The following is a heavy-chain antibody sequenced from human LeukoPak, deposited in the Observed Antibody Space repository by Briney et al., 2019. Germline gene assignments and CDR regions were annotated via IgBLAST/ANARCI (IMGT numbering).Heavy chain of an antibody. CDR2: DGNNN. Sequence: GRSLRLSCAASGFTFRSYAIHWVRQAPGKGLEWVAVDGNNNYYTDSVKGRFTISRDNAKNFLYLQMNSLRAEDTALYYCARDRFRVPIDHWGQGTLVTVSS. CDR1: GFTFRSYA. CDR3: ARDRFRVPIDH. V-gene: IGHV3-30-3*01. D-gene: IGHD5/OR15-5a*01. J-gene: IGHJ4*02.